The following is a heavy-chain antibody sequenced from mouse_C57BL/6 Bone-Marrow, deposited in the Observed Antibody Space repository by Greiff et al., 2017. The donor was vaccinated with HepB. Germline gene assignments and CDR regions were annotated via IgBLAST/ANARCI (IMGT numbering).Heavy chain of an antibody. J-gene: IGHJ2*01. CDR3: ARPLITTVVGGDY. Sequence: QVKLVESGAELVKPGASVKLSCKASGYTFTSYWMQWVKQRPGQGLEWIGEIDPSDSYTNYNQKFKGKATLTVDTSSSTADMQLSSLTSEDSAVYYCARPLITTVVGGDYWGQGTTLTVSS. CDR1: GYTFTSYW. CDR2: IDPSDSYT. V-gene: IGHV1-50*01. D-gene: IGHD1-1*01.